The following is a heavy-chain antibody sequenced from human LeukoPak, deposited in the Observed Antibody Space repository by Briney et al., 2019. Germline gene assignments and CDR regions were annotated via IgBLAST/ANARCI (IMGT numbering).Heavy chain of an antibody. D-gene: IGHD3-16*01. V-gene: IGHV4-30-4*08. J-gene: IGHJ4*02. CDR3: ARDLGGPIDY. Sequence: SETLSLTCTVSGGSISSGGYYWSWIRQHPGKGLEWIGYIYYSGSTYYNPSLKSRVTISVDTSKNQFSLKLSSVTAADTAVYYCARDLGGPIDYWGQGTLVTVSS. CDR2: IYYSGST. CDR1: GGSISSGGYY.